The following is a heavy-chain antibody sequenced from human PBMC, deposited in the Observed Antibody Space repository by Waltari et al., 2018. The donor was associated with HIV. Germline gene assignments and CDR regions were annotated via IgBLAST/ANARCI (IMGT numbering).Heavy chain of an antibody. CDR1: GESLSGYY. Sequence: QVQLQQRGAGLLKASVPLSLTCAVYGESLSGYYWRWIRQPPGKGLQGIGEVRRNRDSNYNPSLKNRVNISINTSVNQFSLHLTSVTAADTALYYCARILGYGSEHPLDHWGPGSLVTVSS. V-gene: IGHV4-34*01. CDR2: VRRNRDS. J-gene: IGHJ5*02. CDR3: ARILGYGSEHPLDH. D-gene: IGHD6-25*01.